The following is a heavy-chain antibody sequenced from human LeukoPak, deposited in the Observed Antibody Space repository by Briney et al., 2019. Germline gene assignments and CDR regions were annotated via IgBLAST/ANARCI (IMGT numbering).Heavy chain of an antibody. CDR2: IYYSGST. V-gene: IGHV4-30-4*01. CDR1: GGSISSGDYY. Sequence: SQTLSLTCTVSGGSISSGDYYWSWIRQPPGKGLEWIGYIYYSGSTNYNPSLKSRVTISVDTSRNQFSLRLSSVTAADTAIYYCARNIVGPRQVDYWGQGTLVTVSS. J-gene: IGHJ4*02. D-gene: IGHD1-26*01. CDR3: ARNIVGPRQVDY.